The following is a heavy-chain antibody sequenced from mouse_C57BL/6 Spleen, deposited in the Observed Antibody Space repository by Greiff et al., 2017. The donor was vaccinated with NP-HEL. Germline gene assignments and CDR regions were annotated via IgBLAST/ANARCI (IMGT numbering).Heavy chain of an antibody. CDR1: GFTFTDYY. CDR2: IRNKANGYTT. CDR3: ARYNYYGNPFDY. J-gene: IGHJ2*01. D-gene: IGHD1-1*01. V-gene: IGHV7-3*01. Sequence: EVQLQESGGGLVQPGGSLSLSCAASGFTFTDYYMSLVRQPPGKALEWLGFIRNKANGYTTEYSASVKGRFTISRDNSQSILYLQMNALRAEYSATYYGARYNYYGNPFDYWGQGTTRTVSS.